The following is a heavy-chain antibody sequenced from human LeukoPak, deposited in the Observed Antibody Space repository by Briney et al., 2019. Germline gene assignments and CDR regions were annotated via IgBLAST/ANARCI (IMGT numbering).Heavy chain of an antibody. J-gene: IGHJ1*01. Sequence: ASVKLSRKVSGYTLTELSMHWVRQAPGKGLEWLGGFDPEDGETIYAQKFQGRVTMTEDTSTDTAYMELSSLRSEDTAVYYCATGPLGQLVARDEYFQHWGQGTLVTVSS. CDR1: GYTLTELS. CDR2: FDPEDGET. D-gene: IGHD6-6*01. CDR3: ATGPLGQLVARDEYFQH. V-gene: IGHV1-24*01.